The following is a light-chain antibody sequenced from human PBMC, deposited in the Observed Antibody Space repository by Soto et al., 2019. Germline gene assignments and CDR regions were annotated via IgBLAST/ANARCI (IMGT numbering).Light chain of an antibody. CDR2: GAS. J-gene: IGKJ1*01. V-gene: IGKV3-20*01. Sequence: EIVMTQSPATLSVSPGERATLSCRAIRSFSIGYLAWYQQKPGQAPRLLIYGASRRATGIPDRFSGSGSGTDFTLSISRLEPEDFAVYWCQHNGDSPTFGQGT. CDR1: RSFSIGY. CDR3: QHNGDSPT.